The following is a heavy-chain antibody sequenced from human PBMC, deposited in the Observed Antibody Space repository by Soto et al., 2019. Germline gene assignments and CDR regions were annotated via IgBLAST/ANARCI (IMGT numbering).Heavy chain of an antibody. D-gene: IGHD3-10*01. CDR3: ARAVRTGSGSYFPGY. Sequence: QVQLLQSGAEVEKPGASVKVSCETSGYTFSDYDINWVRQATGQGLEWMGWMNPNSGNTGFAQNFQGRVTLTKNMSVTTAYMELTSLTSEDTAVYYCARAVRTGSGSYFPGYWGRGTLVTVSS. V-gene: IGHV1-8*01. CDR1: GYTFSDYD. J-gene: IGHJ4*02. CDR2: MNPNSGNT.